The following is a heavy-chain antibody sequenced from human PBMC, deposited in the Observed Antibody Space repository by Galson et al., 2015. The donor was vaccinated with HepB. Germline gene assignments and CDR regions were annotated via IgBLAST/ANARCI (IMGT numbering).Heavy chain of an antibody. CDR3: ARIGRGWYQTSYFFDF. CDR2: IDWDDDK. V-gene: IGHV2-70*11. Sequence: PALVKPTQTLTLTCTFSGFSLSTRGMCVSWIRQPPGKALEWLARIDWDDDKYYNTFLKTRLTISKDTSKKQVVLTMTNMDPVDTATYYCARIGRGWYQTSYFFDFWGQGTLVTVSS. D-gene: IGHD6-19*01. CDR1: GFSLSTRGMC. J-gene: IGHJ4*02.